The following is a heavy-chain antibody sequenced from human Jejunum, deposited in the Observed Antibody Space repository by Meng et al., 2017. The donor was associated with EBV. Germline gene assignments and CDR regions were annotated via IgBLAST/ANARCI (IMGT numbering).Heavy chain of an antibody. D-gene: IGHD4-17*01. Sequence: QGRLLQWGACLLKRSETLSLPCAVSGESFSDHFWSWISQPPGKGLEWIGDINQSGSTTYNPSLESQVTLSVDTSKNQFSLRLNSVTAADTAIYYCARVVNWDYGDYGAFDYWGQGALVTVFS. V-gene: IGHV4-34*01. CDR1: GESFSDHF. CDR2: INQSGST. J-gene: IGHJ4*02. CDR3: ARVVNWDYGDYGAFDY.